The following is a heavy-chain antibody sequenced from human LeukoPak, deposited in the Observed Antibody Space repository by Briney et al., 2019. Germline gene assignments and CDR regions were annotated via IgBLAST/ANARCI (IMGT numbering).Heavy chain of an antibody. J-gene: IGHJ3*02. V-gene: IGHV3-74*01. D-gene: IGHD1-1*01. Sequence: GGSLRLSCAASGFTFSNYWMHWVRQAPGKGLVWVSRIHSDGSSTTSADSVKGRFTISRDNAENTLYLQMNSLRAEDTAVYFCARGNAHAFDIWGQGTMVTVSS. CDR1: GFTFSNYW. CDR3: ARGNAHAFDI. CDR2: IHSDGSST.